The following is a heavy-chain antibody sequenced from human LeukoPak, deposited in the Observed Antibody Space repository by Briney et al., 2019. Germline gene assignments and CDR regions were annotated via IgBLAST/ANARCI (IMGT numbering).Heavy chain of an antibody. V-gene: IGHV4-59*11. CDR2: ISYIGST. CDR3: ARDLVTGTKGFDI. J-gene: IGHJ3*02. Sequence: SETLSLTCAVSDDSFSSHYWTWIRQPPGKGLEWIGYISYIGSTNYNPSLKSRVTISIDTSKNQFSLKLTSVTAADTAVYYCARDLVTGTKGFDIWGQGTMFSVSS. CDR1: DDSFSSHY. D-gene: IGHD4-17*01.